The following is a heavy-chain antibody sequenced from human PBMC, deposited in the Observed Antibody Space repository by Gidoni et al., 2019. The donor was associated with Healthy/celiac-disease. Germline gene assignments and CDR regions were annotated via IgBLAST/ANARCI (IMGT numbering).Heavy chain of an antibody. J-gene: IGHJ6*03. CDR3: ARFARYDYVWGSYRGYYYYLDV. CDR2: INHSGGT. Sequence: QVQLQQWGAGLLKPSETLSLTCAVYGGSFSAYYWSWIRQPPGKGLEWIGEINHSGGTNYNPSLKSRVTISVDTSKNQFSLRLNSVTAADTAVYYCARFARYDYVWGSYRGYYYYLDVWGKGTTVTVSS. CDR1: GGSFSAYY. V-gene: IGHV4-34*01. D-gene: IGHD3-16*02.